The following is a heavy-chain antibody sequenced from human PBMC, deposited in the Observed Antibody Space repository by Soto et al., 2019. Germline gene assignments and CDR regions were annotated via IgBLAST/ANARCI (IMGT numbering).Heavy chain of an antibody. Sequence: GGSLRLSCAASGFTFSSYAMHWVRQAPGKGLEWVAVISYDGSNKYYADSVKGRFTISRDNSKNTLYLQMNSLRAEDTAVYYCARVLVNYYYYGMDVWGQGTTVTVSS. J-gene: IGHJ6*02. CDR2: ISYDGSNK. CDR3: ARVLVNYYYYGMDV. D-gene: IGHD3-16*02. CDR1: GFTFSSYA. V-gene: IGHV3-30-3*01.